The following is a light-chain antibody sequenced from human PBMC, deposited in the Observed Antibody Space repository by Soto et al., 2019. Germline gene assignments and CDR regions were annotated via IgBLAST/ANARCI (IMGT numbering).Light chain of an antibody. J-gene: IGKJ1*01. Sequence: VVRTQHQARLSVSPGERATPSCKASQSVSSNLAWYQQKPGQAPRLLIYGASIRATGIPDRFSGSGSGTDFTLTISRLEPEDFAVYYCQQYSNSPRTFGQGTKVDIK. CDR1: QSVSSN. V-gene: IGKV3D-15*01. CDR3: QQYSNSPRT. CDR2: GAS.